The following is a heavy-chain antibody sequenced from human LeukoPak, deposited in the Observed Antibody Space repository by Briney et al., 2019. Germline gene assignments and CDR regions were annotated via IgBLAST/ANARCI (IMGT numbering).Heavy chain of an antibody. CDR1: AASTTSGSPY. CDR2: IYSSGIT. V-gene: IGHV4-61*02. CDR3: AREGHYYDSSGYPNYYYYYMDV. J-gene: IGHJ6*03. D-gene: IGHD3-22*01. Sequence: SQTLSPTCTVPAASTTSGSPYGSWIRQPAWSGLEWIGLIYSSGITNYNPSLTRRVNISVDTSKNQFSLKLSSVTAADTAVYYCAREGHYYDSSGYPNYYYYYMDVWGKGTTVTVSS.